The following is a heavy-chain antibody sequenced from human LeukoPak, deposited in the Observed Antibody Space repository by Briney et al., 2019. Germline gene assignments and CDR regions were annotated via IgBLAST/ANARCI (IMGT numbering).Heavy chain of an antibody. V-gene: IGHV3-7*01. CDR3: ARDRHGGSGHSPYFDY. CDR2: IKPDGSEK. D-gene: IGHD2-15*01. Sequence: PGGSLRLSRAASGFTFSSYWMIWVRQAPGKGLEWVANIKPDGSEKYYVDSVKGRFTISRDNAKNSLYLQMNSLRAEDTAVYYCARDRHGGSGHSPYFDYWGQGTLVTVSS. J-gene: IGHJ4*02. CDR1: GFTFSSYW.